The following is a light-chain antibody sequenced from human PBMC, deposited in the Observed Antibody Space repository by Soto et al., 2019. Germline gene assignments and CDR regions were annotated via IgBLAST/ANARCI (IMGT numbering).Light chain of an antibody. CDR1: QSVSSN. CDR2: GAS. CDR3: QQYAGSPT. J-gene: IGKJ5*01. V-gene: IGKV3-20*01. Sequence: IVLTQSRDTLSVSPLERANLXGRASQSVSSNLAWYQQKPGHAPRLLMYGASIRATGIPDRFSGSGSGTDFTLTISRLEPADFALYYCQQYAGSPTFGQGTRLEIK.